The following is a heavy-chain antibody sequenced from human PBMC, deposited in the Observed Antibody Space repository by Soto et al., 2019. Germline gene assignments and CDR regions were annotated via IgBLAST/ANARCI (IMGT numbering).Heavy chain of an antibody. Sequence: ASVKVSCKASGYTFTCYYMNWVRQAPGKGLEWMGIINPSGGRTSYAQKFQGRVTMTKDTSTDTVYMELSSLRSEDTAVYYCATDRPGYSGYDWDYWGQGTLVTVSS. J-gene: IGHJ4*02. CDR1: GYTFTCYY. CDR3: ATDRPGYSGYDWDY. V-gene: IGHV1-46*01. D-gene: IGHD5-12*01. CDR2: INPSGGRT.